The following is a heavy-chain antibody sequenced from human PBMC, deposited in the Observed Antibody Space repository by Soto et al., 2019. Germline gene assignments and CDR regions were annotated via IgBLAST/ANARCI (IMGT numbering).Heavy chain of an antibody. D-gene: IGHD1-7*01. Sequence: ASVKVSCKASGYTLTSYYMHWVRQAPGQGLEWMGIIDPSGGSTSYAQKFQGRVAMTRDTSTSTVYMELSSLRSEDTAVYYCARGLTGTTALEYYFDYWGQGTLVTVSS. CDR2: IDPSGGST. CDR1: GYTLTSYY. CDR3: ARGLTGTTALEYYFDY. V-gene: IGHV1-46*03. J-gene: IGHJ4*02.